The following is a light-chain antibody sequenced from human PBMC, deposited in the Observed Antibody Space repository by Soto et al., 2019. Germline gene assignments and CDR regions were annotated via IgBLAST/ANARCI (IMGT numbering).Light chain of an antibody. V-gene: IGKV3-20*01. J-gene: IGKJ4*01. CDR1: QSVSSSY. CDR3: QQYGSSPAVT. Sequence: EIVLTQSPGTLSLSPGERATLSCRASQSVSSSYLAWYQQKHGQAPRLLIYGASSRATGIPDRFSGSGSGTDFTLTISRLEPEDCAVYYCQQYGSSPAVTFGGGTKVEIK. CDR2: GAS.